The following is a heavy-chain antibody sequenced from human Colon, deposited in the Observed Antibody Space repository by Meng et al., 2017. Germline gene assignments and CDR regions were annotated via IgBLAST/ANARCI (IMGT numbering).Heavy chain of an antibody. J-gene: IGHJ4*02. CDR2: ITSSGSTI. D-gene: IGHD3/OR15-3a*01. CDR3: ARDLGLGYAQGYLDY. CDR1: GFSFGSYE. Sequence: GESLMISCAASGFSFGSYEMNWVRQAPGKGPEWVSFITSSGSTIYYADSVKGRFTISRDNAKNALYLEMNSLRAEDTGIYYCARDLGLGYAQGYLDYWGQGTLVTVSS. V-gene: IGHV3-48*03.